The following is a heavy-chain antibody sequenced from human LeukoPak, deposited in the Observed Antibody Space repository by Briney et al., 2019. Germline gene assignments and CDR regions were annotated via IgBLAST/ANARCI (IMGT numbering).Heavy chain of an antibody. D-gene: IGHD3-10*01. Sequence: GGSLRLSCAASGFTFSSYGMHWVRQAPGKGLEWVAFIRYDGSNKYYADSVKGRFTISRDNSKNTLYLQMNSLRAEDTAVYNCAKGDFYGSGRDYYYYMDVWGKGTTVTISS. V-gene: IGHV3-30*02. J-gene: IGHJ6*03. CDR3: AKGDFYGSGRDYYYYMDV. CDR1: GFTFSSYG. CDR2: IRYDGSNK.